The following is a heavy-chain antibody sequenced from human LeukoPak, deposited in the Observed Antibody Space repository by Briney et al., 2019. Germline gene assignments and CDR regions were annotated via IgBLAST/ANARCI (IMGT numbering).Heavy chain of an antibody. V-gene: IGHV3-23*01. CDR3: AKERLGYYDSSGYYYTD. Sequence: GGSLRLSCAASGFTFSSYAMSWVRQAPGKGLEWVSAISGSGGSTYYADSVKGRFTISRDNSKNTLYLQMNSLRAEDTAVYYCAKERLGYYDSSGYYYTDWGQGTLVTVYS. J-gene: IGHJ4*02. D-gene: IGHD3-22*01. CDR2: ISGSGGST. CDR1: GFTFSSYA.